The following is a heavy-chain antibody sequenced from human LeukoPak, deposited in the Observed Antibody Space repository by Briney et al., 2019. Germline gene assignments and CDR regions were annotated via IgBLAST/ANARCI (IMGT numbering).Heavy chain of an antibody. J-gene: IGHJ4*02. Sequence: GGSLRLSCAASGFTFSSYGMHWVRQAPGKGLEWVAVISYDGSNKYYADSVKGRFTISRDNSKNTLYLQMNSLRAEDTAVYYCAKDSYGAFYWGQGTLVTVSS. CDR3: AKDSYGAFY. V-gene: IGHV3-30*18. CDR2: ISYDGSNK. D-gene: IGHD4-17*01. CDR1: GFTFSSYG.